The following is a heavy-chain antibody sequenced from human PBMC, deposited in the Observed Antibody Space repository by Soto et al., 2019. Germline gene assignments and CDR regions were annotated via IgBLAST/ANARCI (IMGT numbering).Heavy chain of an antibody. CDR2: IYYSGST. Sequence: SETLSLTCIVSGGSITSSYGSWIRQPPGKGLEWIGYIYYSGSTNYNPSLKSRVTISVDTSKNQFSLQLSSVTAADTAVYYCARASGGSRRGAYDIWGEGTMVTVS. CDR3: ARASGGSRRGAYDI. J-gene: IGHJ3*02. D-gene: IGHD2-15*01. V-gene: IGHV4-59*01. CDR1: GGSITSSY.